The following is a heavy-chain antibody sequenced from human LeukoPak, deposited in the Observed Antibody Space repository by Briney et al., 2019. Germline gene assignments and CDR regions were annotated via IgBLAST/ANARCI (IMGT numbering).Heavy chain of an antibody. D-gene: IGHD1-1*01. CDR3: ASSGTTQLVDF. V-gene: IGHV4-61*01. J-gene: IGHJ4*02. Sequence: SETLSLTCTVSGGSVSSGSYYWSWIRQPPGKGLGWIGYIYYSGSTNYNPSLKSRVTISVDTSKNQFSLKLSSVTAADTAVYYCASSGTTQLVDFGPRGTLVTVSS. CDR1: GGSVSSGSYY. CDR2: IYYSGST.